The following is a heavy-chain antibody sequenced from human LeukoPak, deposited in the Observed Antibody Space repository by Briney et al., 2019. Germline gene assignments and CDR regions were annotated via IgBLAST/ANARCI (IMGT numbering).Heavy chain of an antibody. J-gene: IGHJ4*02. D-gene: IGHD1-26*01. Sequence: GASVKVSCKASGGTFISYAISWVRQAPGQGLEWMGRIIPIFGTANYAQKFQGRVTITTDESTSTAYMELSSLRSEDTAVYYCARDGDMGATRYWGQGTLVTVSS. CDR3: ARDGDMGATRY. CDR1: GGTFISYA. CDR2: IIPIFGTA. V-gene: IGHV1-69*05.